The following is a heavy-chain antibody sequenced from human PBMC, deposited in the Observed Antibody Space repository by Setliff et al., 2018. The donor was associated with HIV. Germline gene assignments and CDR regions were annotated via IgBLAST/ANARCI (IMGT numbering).Heavy chain of an antibody. CDR3: ARSPGVDTNMAFDY. V-gene: IGHV4-59*01. D-gene: IGHD5-18*01. Sequence: SETLSLTCSVTGGSIINYFWGWIRMPPGKGLEWIGYIYYSGSTDYNPSLKSRVTISVDTSKYQVSLKLNSVTAADTAVYYCARSPGVDTNMAFDYWGQGTLVTVSS. CDR2: IYYSGST. CDR1: GGSIINYF. J-gene: IGHJ4*02.